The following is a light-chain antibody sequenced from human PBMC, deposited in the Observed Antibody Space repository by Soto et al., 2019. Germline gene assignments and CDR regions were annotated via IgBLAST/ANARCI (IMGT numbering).Light chain of an antibody. CDR1: QGVRRK. CDR2: GAS. V-gene: IGKV3-15*01. J-gene: IGKJ5*01. Sequence: MTHSASSLSGSVGDRVTFSCSASQGVRRKLAWSQHKPGQAPRLVIHGASTRATGVPARVSGWGSGTEFTLTISSLQSEDFAVYCCQQYHNWPPITFGQATRLEIK. CDR3: QQYHNWPPIT.